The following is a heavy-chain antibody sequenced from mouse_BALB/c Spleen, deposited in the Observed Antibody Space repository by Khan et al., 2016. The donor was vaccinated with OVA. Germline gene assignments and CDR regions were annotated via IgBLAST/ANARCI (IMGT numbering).Heavy chain of an antibody. CDR1: GYSITSYYA. D-gene: IGHD2-4*01. J-gene: IGHJ2*01. V-gene: IGHV3-2*02. CDR3: ARWDYDAPNY. CDR2: ISYSGST. Sequence: VQLKESGPGLVKPSQSLSLTCTVTGYSITSYYAWNWIRQFPGNKLEWMGFISYSGSTSYNPSLKSRISITRDTSKNQFFLQLNSVTTEDTATYYCARWDYDAPNYWGQGTTLTVSS.